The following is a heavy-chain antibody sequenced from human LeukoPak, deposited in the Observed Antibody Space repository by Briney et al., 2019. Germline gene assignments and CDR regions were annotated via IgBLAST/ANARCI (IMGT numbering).Heavy chain of an antibody. CDR1: GNSISSSSYY. D-gene: IGHD3-10*01. Sequence: PSETLSLTCTVSGNSISSSSYYWVWIRQPPGKGLEWIGSINYYGKTYYNPSVKSRVTISVDTSKNQFSLMVRSVTAADTAVYYCASLSYYGSGSYWPLNLGYFDYWGQGTLVTVSS. V-gene: IGHV4-39*07. CDR3: ASLSYYGSGSYWPLNLGYFDY. J-gene: IGHJ4*02. CDR2: INYYGKT.